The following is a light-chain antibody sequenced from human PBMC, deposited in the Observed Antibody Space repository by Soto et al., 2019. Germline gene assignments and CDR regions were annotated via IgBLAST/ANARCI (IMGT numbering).Light chain of an antibody. CDR2: ANS. J-gene: IGLJ1*01. CDR1: SSNIGAGYD. V-gene: IGLV1-40*01. Sequence: QPVLTQPPSVSGAPGQRVTISCTGSSSNIGAGYDVHWYQQLPGTAPKLLIYANSNRPSGVPGRFSGSKSGISASLAITGLQAEDEADYYCQSYDSSLSGYVFGTGTKLTVL. CDR3: QSYDSSLSGYV.